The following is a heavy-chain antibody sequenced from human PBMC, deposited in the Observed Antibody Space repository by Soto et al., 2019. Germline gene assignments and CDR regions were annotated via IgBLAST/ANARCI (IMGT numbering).Heavy chain of an antibody. J-gene: IGHJ6*02. CDR1: GFTFSSYG. CDR3: AKVMPVGYSSSTYYYYGMDV. Sequence: SLRLSCAASGFTFSSYGMHWVRQAPGKELEWVAVISYDGSNKYYADSVKGRFTISRDNSKNTLYLQMNSLRAEDTAVYYCAKVMPVGYSSSTYYYYGMDVWGQGTTVTVSS. CDR2: ISYDGSNK. V-gene: IGHV3-30*18. D-gene: IGHD6-6*01.